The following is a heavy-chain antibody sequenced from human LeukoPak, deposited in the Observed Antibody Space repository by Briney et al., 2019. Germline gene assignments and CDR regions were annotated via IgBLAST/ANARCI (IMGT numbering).Heavy chain of an antibody. V-gene: IGHV4-59*01. CDR2: IYYSGST. CDR3: ARVPGPLYCSSTSCYSFDY. CDR1: GGSISSYY. D-gene: IGHD2-2*02. J-gene: IGHJ4*02. Sequence: SETLSLTCTVSGGSISSYYWSWIRQPPGKGLELIGYIYYSGSTNYNPSLKSRVTISVDTSKNQFSLKLSSVTAADTAVYYCARVPGPLYCSSTSCYSFDYWGQGTLVTVSS.